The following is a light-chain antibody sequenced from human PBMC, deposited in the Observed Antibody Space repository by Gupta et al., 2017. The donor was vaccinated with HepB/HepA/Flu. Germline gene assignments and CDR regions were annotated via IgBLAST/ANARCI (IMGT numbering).Light chain of an antibody. V-gene: IGKV4-1*01. CDR2: WAS. CDR3: QQYYSTPLT. Sequence: DIVMTQPPASLAVSLGERATINCKSSQSVLYSSNNKNYLAWYQQKPGQPPKRLIYWASTRESGVPDRFSGSGSGTDFTLTISSLQAEDVAVYYCQQYYSTPLTFGGGTKVEIK. J-gene: IGKJ4*01. CDR1: QSVLYSSNNKNY.